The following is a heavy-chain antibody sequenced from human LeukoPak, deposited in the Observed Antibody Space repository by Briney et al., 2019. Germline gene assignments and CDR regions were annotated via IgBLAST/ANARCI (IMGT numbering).Heavy chain of an antibody. CDR2: IDTNTGNP. D-gene: IGHD5-24*01. Sequence: ASVKVSCKASGYTFTNYTLNWVRQAPGQGLEWMGWIDTNTGNPTYAQGFIGRFVFSLDTSVSTAYLQISSLKAEDTAVYYCARAKDGYSPDAFDIWGQGTMVTVSS. CDR1: GYTFTNYT. CDR3: ARAKDGYSPDAFDI. V-gene: IGHV7-4-1*02. J-gene: IGHJ3*02.